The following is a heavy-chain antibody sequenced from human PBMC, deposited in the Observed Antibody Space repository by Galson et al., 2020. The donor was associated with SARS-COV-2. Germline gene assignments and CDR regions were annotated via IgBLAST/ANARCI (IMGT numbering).Heavy chain of an antibody. V-gene: IGHV4-34*01. D-gene: IGHD2-21*02. Sequence: SETLSLTCAVYVGSFSGYYWSWIRQPPGMGLEWVGEISYGGGTNYNPSLKSRVTISVDTSKNQFSLKLSSVTAADTAVYYCARAPSCSGNCRFHYFDYWGQGTLVTVPS. CDR1: VGSFSGYY. J-gene: IGHJ4*02. CDR3: ARAPSCSGNCRFHYFDY. CDR2: ISYGGGT.